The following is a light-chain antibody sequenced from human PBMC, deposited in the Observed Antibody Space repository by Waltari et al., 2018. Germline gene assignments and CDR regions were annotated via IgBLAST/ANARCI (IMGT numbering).Light chain of an antibody. Sequence: DIVLTQSPDPLAVSLGERATINYKSSQSVLYSSNNKNYLAWYQQKPGQPPKLLIYWASTRQSGVPDRFSGSGSGTDFTLTISSLQAEDVAVYYCQQYYSTPRTFGQGTKVEIK. CDR1: QSVLYSSNNKNY. V-gene: IGKV4-1*01. J-gene: IGKJ1*01. CDR2: WAS. CDR3: QQYYSTPRT.